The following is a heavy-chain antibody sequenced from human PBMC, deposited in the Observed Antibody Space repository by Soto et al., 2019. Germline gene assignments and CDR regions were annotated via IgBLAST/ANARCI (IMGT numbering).Heavy chain of an antibody. CDR2: ISAYNGNT. CDR1: GYTFTSYG. V-gene: IGHV1-18*04. CDR3: ARGTYYYDSSGYYPHAFDI. J-gene: IGHJ3*02. D-gene: IGHD3-22*01. Sequence: QVQLVQSGAEVKKPGASVKVSCKASGYTFTSYGISWVRQAPGQGLEWMGWISAYNGNTNYAQKLQGRVTMTTDTSTSTAYMELRSLRSDDTAVYYCARGTYYYDSSGYYPHAFDIWGQGTMVTVSS.